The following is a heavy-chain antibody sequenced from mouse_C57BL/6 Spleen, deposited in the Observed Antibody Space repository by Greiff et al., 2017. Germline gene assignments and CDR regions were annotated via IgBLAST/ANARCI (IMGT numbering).Heavy chain of an antibody. Sequence: EVQLQQSGPELVKPGASVKMSCKASGYTFTDYNMHWVKQSHGKSLEWIGYINPNNGGTSYNQKFKGKATLTVNKSSSTAYIELRSLTSEDSAVYYCANYYGSSYVPFAYWGQGTLVTVSA. CDR3: ANYYGSSYVPFAY. V-gene: IGHV1-22*01. J-gene: IGHJ3*01. CDR2: INPNNGGT. D-gene: IGHD1-1*01. CDR1: GYTFTDYN.